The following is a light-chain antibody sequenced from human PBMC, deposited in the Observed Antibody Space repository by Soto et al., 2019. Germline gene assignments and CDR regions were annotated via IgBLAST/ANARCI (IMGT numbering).Light chain of an antibody. CDR2: NAS. CDR3: HQYGSSPRT. Sequence: EIVLTQSPGTLSLSPGERATLSCRASQSVTSSYLAWYQQKPGQAPRLLIYNASNRATGIPDRFSGSGSGTAFTLTISRLEPEDFAVYYCHQYGSSPRTFGQGTKVEIK. V-gene: IGKV3-20*01. J-gene: IGKJ1*01. CDR1: QSVTSSY.